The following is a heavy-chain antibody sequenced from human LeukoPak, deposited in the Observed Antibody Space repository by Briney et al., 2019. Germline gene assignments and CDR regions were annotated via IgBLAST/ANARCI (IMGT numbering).Heavy chain of an antibody. J-gene: IGHJ4*02. CDR3: AGGNSWPGLSY. CDR2: ISYDGSNK. D-gene: IGHD6-13*01. V-gene: IGHV3-30*14. CDR1: GFTFSSYA. Sequence: GGSLRLSCAASGFTFSSYAMHWVRQAPGKGLEWVAVISYDGSNKYYADSVKGRFTISRDKSKNTLYLQMNTLRAEDTAVYFCAGGNSWPGLSYWGQGTLLTVSS.